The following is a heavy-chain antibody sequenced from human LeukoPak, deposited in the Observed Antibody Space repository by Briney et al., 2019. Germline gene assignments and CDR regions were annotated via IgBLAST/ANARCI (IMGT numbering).Heavy chain of an antibody. CDR1: GFTFSSYA. CDR2: ISGSGGST. Sequence: GGSLRLSCAASGFTFSSYAMSWVRQAPGKGLEWVSAISGSGGSTYFADSVKGRFTISRDNSKNTLYLQMNSLRAEDTAVYYCASDGTRNPDHWSYFDYWGQGTLVTVSS. D-gene: IGHD1-26*01. CDR3: ASDGTRNPDHWSYFDY. V-gene: IGHV3-23*01. J-gene: IGHJ4*02.